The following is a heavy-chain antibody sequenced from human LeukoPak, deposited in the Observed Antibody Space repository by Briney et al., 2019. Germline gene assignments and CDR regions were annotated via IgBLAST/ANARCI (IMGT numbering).Heavy chain of an antibody. D-gene: IGHD3-10*01. V-gene: IGHV4-34*01. CDR3: ARGKNTMVRGVPSNAFDI. J-gene: IGHJ3*02. CDR1: GGSSSGYY. CDR2: INHSGST. Sequence: SETLSLTCAVYGGSSSGYYWSWIRQPPGKGLEWIGEINHSGSTNYNPSLKSRVTISVDTSKNQFSLKLSSVTAADTAVYYCARGKNTMVRGVPSNAFDIWGQGTMVTVSS.